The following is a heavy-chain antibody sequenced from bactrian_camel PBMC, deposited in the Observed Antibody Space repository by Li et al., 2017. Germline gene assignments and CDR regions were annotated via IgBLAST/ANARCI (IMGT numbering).Heavy chain of an antibody. D-gene: IGHD6*01. J-gene: IGHJ6*01. Sequence: HVQLVESGGGSVQAVESLRLACTGSGFTFRTSRMGWYRHSPRNPCQMVANVNSDGTTVYADSVKGRFTLYRDGAKKALYLQMNNLNADDTGMYYCAARDIGSRCRAVEADFTYWGQGTQVTVS. CDR2: VNSDGTT. CDR3: AARDIGSRCRAVEADFTY. V-gene: IGHV3S55*01. CDR1: GFTFRTSR.